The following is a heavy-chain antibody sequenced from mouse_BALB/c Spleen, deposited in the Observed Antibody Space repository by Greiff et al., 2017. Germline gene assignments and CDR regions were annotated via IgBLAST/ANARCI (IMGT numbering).Heavy chain of an antibody. Sequence: DVHLVESGGGLVKPGGSLKLSCAASGFTFSSYAMSWVRQTPEKRLEWVASISSGGSTYYPDSVKGRFTISRDNARNILYLQMSSLRSEDTAMYYCAREVYYDYDEPYYYAMDYWGQGTSVTVSS. J-gene: IGHJ4*01. V-gene: IGHV5-6-5*01. CDR2: ISSGGST. CDR1: GFTFSSYA. D-gene: IGHD2-4*01. CDR3: AREVYYDYDEPYYYAMDY.